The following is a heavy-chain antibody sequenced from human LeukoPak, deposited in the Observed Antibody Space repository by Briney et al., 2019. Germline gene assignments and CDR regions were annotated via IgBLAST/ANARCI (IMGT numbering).Heavy chain of an antibody. CDR1: GFTFSSYG. J-gene: IGHJ4*02. D-gene: IGHD3-16*01. CDR3: AKTNDVVGRYFDY. CDR2: IWYDGSNK. Sequence: GGSLRLSCAASGFTFSSYGMHWVRQAPGKGLEWVAVIWYDGSNKYYADSVKGRFTISRDNSKNTLYLQMNSLRAEDTAVYYCAKTNDVVGRYFDYWGQGTLVTVSS. V-gene: IGHV3-33*06.